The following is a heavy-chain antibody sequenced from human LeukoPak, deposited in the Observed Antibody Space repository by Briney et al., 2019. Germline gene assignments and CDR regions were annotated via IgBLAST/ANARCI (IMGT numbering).Heavy chain of an antibody. J-gene: IGHJ4*02. CDR2: IYYSGST. CDR1: GGSISSGGYY. CDR3: ARVGSGSYYNLFDY. V-gene: IGHV4-31*03. Sequence: SETLSLTCTVSGGSISSGGYYWRWIRQHPGKGLEWIWYIYYSGSTYYNPSLKSRVTISVDTSKNQFSLKLSSVTAADTAVYYCARVGSGSYYNLFDYWGQGTLVTVSS. D-gene: IGHD3-10*01.